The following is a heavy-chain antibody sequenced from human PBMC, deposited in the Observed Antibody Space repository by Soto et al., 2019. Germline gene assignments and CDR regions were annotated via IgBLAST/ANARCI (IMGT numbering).Heavy chain of an antibody. Sequence: QVQLVQSGAEVKKPGASVKVSCKASGYTFTSYDVNWVRLAPGQGLEWMGWMNPNSGSTDYAQKFQGRVTMTRNISISTAYVELSSLRSEDTAVYYCASRVGATSFDFDYWGQGTLVTVSS. CDR1: GYTFTSYD. CDR2: MNPNSGST. D-gene: IGHD1-26*01. CDR3: ASRVGATSFDFDY. J-gene: IGHJ4*02. V-gene: IGHV1-8*01.